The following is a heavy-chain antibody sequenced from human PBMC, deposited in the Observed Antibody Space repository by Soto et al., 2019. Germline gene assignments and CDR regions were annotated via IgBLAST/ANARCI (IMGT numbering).Heavy chain of an antibody. V-gene: IGHV4-59*01. J-gene: IGHJ6*02. CDR3: ARDGGEIWNNHNHYSGMDV. CDR1: GGSIRLYY. Sequence: QVQLQESGPGLVKPSETLSLTCTVSGGSIRLYYWSWIRQPPGKGLEWIGYIYSNGSTTYNPSLKSRVSISLGTSKKQFSLKLSSLTAADTAVYYCARDGGEIWNNHNHYSGMDVWGQGTTVTVSS. CDR2: IYSNGST. D-gene: IGHD1-1*01.